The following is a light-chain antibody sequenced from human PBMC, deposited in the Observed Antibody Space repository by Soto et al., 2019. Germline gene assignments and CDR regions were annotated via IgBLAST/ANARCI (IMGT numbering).Light chain of an antibody. CDR1: QSVSSN. CDR2: GAS. CDR3: QQYNNWPPYT. Sequence: EIVMTQSPATLSVSPGEGATLSCRARQSVSSNLAWYQQKRGQAPGLLIYGASTRATGIPVRFSGSGSGTEFTLTISSLQSEDFAVYYCQQYNNWPPYTFGQGTKVDIK. J-gene: IGKJ2*01. V-gene: IGKV3-15*01.